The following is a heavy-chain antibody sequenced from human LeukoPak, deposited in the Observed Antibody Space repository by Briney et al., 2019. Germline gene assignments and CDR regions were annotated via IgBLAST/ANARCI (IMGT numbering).Heavy chain of an antibody. Sequence: SETLSLTCTVSGGSISSYYWSWIRQPPGKGLEWIGYIYYSGSTNYNPSLKSRTTISVDTSKNQFSLKLSSVTAADTAVYYCARDQDGDPRSAWIYWGQGTLVTVSS. V-gene: IGHV4-59*01. J-gene: IGHJ4*02. CDR2: IYYSGST. CDR1: GGSISSYY. CDR3: ARDQDGDPRSAWIY. D-gene: IGHD4-17*01.